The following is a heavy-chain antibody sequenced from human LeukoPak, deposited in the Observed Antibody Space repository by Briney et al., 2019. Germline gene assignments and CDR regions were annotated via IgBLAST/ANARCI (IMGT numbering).Heavy chain of an antibody. CDR3: ARDWRWLQSDN. J-gene: IGHJ4*02. D-gene: IGHD5-24*01. CDR1: GFTLSAHW. CDR2: IKQDGSEK. Sequence: PGGSLRLSCAASGFTLSAHWMSWVRQAPGKGLEWVANIKQDGSEKYYVDSVKGRFTISRDNAKNSLYLQMNSLRAEDTAVYYCARDWRWLQSDNWGQGTLVTVSS. V-gene: IGHV3-7*01.